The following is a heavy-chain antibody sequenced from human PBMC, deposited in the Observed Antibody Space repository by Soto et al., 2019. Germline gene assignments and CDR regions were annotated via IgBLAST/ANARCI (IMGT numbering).Heavy chain of an antibody. CDR1: GFTFSNFG. Sequence: QVQLVESGGGVVQPGRSLRLSCAASGFTFSNFGMHWVRQAPGKGLAWVATISSGGRDKYFSNSVKDRFTISRDNSKNTLFLQMNSLRVEDTAVYYCAKGSEVARQELDYWGQGTLVTVSS. CDR2: ISSGGRDK. D-gene: IGHD2-15*01. V-gene: IGHV3-30*18. CDR3: AKGSEVARQELDY. J-gene: IGHJ4*02.